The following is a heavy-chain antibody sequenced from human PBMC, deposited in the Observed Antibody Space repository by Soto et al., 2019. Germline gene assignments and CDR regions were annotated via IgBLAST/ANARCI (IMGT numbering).Heavy chain of an antibody. Sequence: SVKVSCKASGGTFSSYAISWVRQAPGQGLEWMGGIIPIFGTENYAQKFQGRVTITADESTSTAYMELSSLRSEDTAVYYCARGERWSFPGWFDPWGQGTLVTVSS. J-gene: IGHJ5*02. D-gene: IGHD6-13*01. CDR2: IIPIFGTE. CDR3: ARGERWSFPGWFDP. V-gene: IGHV1-69*13. CDR1: GGTFSSYA.